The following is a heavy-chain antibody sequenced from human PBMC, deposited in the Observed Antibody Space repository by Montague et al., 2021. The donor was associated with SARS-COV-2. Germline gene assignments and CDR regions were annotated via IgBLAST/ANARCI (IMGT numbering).Heavy chain of an antibody. CDR1: KFLFSNFA. V-gene: IGHV3-23*01. D-gene: IGHD1-26*01. Sequence: SLRLSCAASKFLFSNFAMSWVRQAPGKVLEWVSTVSSSGLNTYYXDSXKGRLTISRDASTNTVYLQMNNLRADDTAVYYCAKDRVYSANLGAFDMWGQGTRVTVSS. J-gene: IGHJ3*02. CDR3: AKDRVYSANLGAFDM. CDR2: VSSSGLNT.